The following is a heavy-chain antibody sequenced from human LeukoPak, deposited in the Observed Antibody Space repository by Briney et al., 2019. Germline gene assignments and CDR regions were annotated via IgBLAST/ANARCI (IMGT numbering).Heavy chain of an antibody. CDR1: GFTFSSYW. Sequence: GGSLRLSCAAPGFTFSSYWMSWVRQAPGKGLEWVANIKQDGSEKYYVDSVKGRFTISRDNAKNSLYLQMNSLRAEDTAVYYCARDGGYSGYVCHYWGQGTLVTVSS. CDR3: ARDGGYSGYVCHY. J-gene: IGHJ4*02. D-gene: IGHD5-12*01. V-gene: IGHV3-7*01. CDR2: IKQDGSEK.